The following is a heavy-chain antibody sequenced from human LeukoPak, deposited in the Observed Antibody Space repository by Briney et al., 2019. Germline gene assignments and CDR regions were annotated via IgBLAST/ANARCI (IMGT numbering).Heavy chain of an antibody. CDR3: ARYGDYVHAFDI. D-gene: IGHD4-17*01. J-gene: IGHJ3*02. CDR1: GGSISSSNYY. CDR2: IYYSGST. Sequence: SETLSLTCSVSGGSISSSNYYWGWIRQPPGKGLEWIGTIYYSGSTYYNPSLKSRATISVDTSKNQFSLKLSSVTAADTAVYYCARYGDYVHAFDIWGQGTMVTVSS. V-gene: IGHV4-39*07.